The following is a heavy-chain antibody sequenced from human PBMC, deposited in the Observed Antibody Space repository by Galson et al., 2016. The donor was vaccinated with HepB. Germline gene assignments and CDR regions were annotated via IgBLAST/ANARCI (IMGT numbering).Heavy chain of an antibody. CDR2: LNSDGTTT. V-gene: IGHV3-74*01. CDR3: ARENYYDSSGYYYAYYYYYMDG. J-gene: IGHJ6*03. D-gene: IGHD3-22*01. Sequence: SLRLSCAASGFTFSSYWMHWVRQAPGKGLVWVSRLNSDGTTTRYADSVKGRFTISRDNAKNTLYLQMNSLRAEDTAVDYCARENYYDSSGYYYAYYYYYMDGWGKGTTVTVSS. CDR1: GFTFSSYW.